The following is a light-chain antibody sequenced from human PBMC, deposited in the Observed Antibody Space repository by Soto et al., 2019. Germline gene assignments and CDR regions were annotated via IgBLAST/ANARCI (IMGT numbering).Light chain of an antibody. V-gene: IGLV2-14*03. CDR2: EVT. CDR1: SRDVGGYNY. Sequence: QSVLTQPASVSGSPGQSITISCTGTSRDVGGYNYVSWYQQHPGKAPKLIMYEVTSRPSGISDRFSGSKSVSTASLTIAGLQSEDEAEYYCSSFTSSSTRVFGNGTKVTVL. J-gene: IGLJ1*01. CDR3: SSFTSSSTRV.